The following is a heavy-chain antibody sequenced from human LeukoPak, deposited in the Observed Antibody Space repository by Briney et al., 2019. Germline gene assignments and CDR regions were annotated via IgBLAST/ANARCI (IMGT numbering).Heavy chain of an antibody. CDR2: INTNTGNP. V-gene: IGHV7-4-1*02. CDR1: GYTFSSYA. J-gene: IGHJ4*02. CDR3: ARDLPWFGELFLDY. D-gene: IGHD3-10*01. Sequence: ASVKVSCKASGYTFSSYAINWVRQAPGQGLEWMGWINTNTGNPTHAQGFIGRFVFSLDTSVSTAYLEISSLKAEDTAVYYCARDLPWFGELFLDYWGQGTLVTVSS.